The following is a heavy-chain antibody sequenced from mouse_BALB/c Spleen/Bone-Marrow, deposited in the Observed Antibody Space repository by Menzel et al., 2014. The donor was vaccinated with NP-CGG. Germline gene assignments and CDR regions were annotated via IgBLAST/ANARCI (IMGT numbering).Heavy chain of an antibody. J-gene: IGHJ2*01. V-gene: IGHV14-3*02. D-gene: IGHD4-1*01. CDR1: GFNIKDTY. CDR3: ATLTGTFVY. CDR2: IDPANGYT. Sequence: EVQVVESGAELVKPGASVKLSCTASGFNIKDTYMNWVKQRAEQGLEWIGRIDPANGYTEYDPKFQGKATIIADTSSNTACLQLGSLTSEDTAVYYCATLTGTFVYWAQGTTLTVSS.